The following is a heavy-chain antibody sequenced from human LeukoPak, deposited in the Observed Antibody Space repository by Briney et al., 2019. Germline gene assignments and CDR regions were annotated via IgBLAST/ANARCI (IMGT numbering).Heavy chain of an antibody. V-gene: IGHV4-4*07. CDR1: GGSVNSYY. Sequence: SETLSLTCTVSGGSVNSYYWSWIRQPAGKGLEWIGHIYASGGNDYNPSLKSRVTMSLDMAKNQFSLRLASVTAADTAVYFCARMVPAGTHNYWGQGLLVTVSS. CDR3: ARMVPAGTHNY. CDR2: IYASGGN. D-gene: IGHD6-19*01. J-gene: IGHJ4*02.